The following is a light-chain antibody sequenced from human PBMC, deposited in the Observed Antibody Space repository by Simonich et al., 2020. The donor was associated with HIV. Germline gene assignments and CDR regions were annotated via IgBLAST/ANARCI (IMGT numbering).Light chain of an antibody. J-gene: IGKJ1*01. CDR3: QQYNSYPWT. CDR1: QGIRND. CDR2: TAS. V-gene: IGKV1-17*01. Sequence: IQMTQSPSSLSASVGDRVTITCRASQGIRNDLGWYQQKPGKAPNLLIYTASTLESGVPSRFSGSISGTEFTLTISSLQPDDFATYYCQQYNSYPWTFGQGTKVEFK.